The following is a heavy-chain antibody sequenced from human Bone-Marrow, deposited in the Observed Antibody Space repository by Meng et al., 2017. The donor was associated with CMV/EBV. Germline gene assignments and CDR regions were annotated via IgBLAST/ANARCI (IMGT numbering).Heavy chain of an antibody. J-gene: IGHJ3*02. D-gene: IGHD2-21*01. CDR2: ISSSGSTI. CDR3: AKDGPRPYRSDAFDI. V-gene: IGHV3-11*01. CDR1: GFTFSDFY. Sequence: SGFTFSDFYMSWIRQAPGKGLEWVSHISSSGSTIYYADSVKGRFTISRDNSKNTLYLQMNSLRAEDTAVYYCAKDGPRPYRSDAFDIWGQGTMVTVSS.